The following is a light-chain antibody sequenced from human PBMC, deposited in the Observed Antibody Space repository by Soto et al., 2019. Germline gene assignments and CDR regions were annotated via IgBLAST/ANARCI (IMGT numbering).Light chain of an antibody. CDR1: QRVSSTY. Sequence: EIVLTQSPGTLSLSPGERATLSCRASQRVSSTYLAWYQQKPGQAPRLLIYGASSRATGIPDRFSGSGSGTDFTLSISRLEPEDFAVYYCQQYSSLWTFGQGTKVDIK. CDR3: QQYSSLWT. CDR2: GAS. V-gene: IGKV3-20*01. J-gene: IGKJ1*01.